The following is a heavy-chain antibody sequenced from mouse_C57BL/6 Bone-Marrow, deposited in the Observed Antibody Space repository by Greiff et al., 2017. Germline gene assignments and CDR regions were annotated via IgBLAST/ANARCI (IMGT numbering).Heavy chain of an antibody. J-gene: IGHJ1*03. Sequence: VQLQQSGAELVRPGTSVKMSCKASGYTFTNYWIGWAKQRPGHGLEWIGDIYPGGGYTNYIEKFKGKATLTADKSSSTAYMQFSSLTSEDSAIYYWARSPPYYYGSSYGWYFDVWGTGTTVTVSS. V-gene: IGHV1-63*01. CDR3: ARSPPYYYGSSYGWYFDV. CDR2: IYPGGGYT. CDR1: GYTFTNYW. D-gene: IGHD1-1*01.